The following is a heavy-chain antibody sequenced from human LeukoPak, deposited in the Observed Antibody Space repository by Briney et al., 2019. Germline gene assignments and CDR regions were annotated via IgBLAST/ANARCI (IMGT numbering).Heavy chain of an antibody. CDR3: TRRHDYGDYLNWFEP. CDR1: EFTFSNAW. D-gene: IGHD4-17*01. V-gene: IGHV3-15*01. CDR2: IKSKTDGGTT. J-gene: IGHJ5*02. Sequence: GGSLRLSCAASEFTFSNAWMSWVRQAPGKGLEWVGRIKSKTDGGTTDYAAPVKGRFTISRDDSKNTLYLQMNSLKTEDTAVYYCTRRHDYGDYLNWFEPWGQGTLVTVSS.